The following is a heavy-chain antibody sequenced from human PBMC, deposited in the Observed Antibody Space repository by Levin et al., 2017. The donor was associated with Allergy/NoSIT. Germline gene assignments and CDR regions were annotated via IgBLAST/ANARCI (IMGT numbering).Heavy chain of an antibody. D-gene: IGHD3-10*01. J-gene: IGHJ5*02. Sequence: PSETLSLTCTVSGGSISSSSYYWGWIRQPPGTGLEWIGSIYYSGSTYYNPSLKSRVTISVDTSKNQFSLKLSSVTAADTAVYYCARDNMVRGVSPFDPWGQGTLVTVSS. V-gene: IGHV4-39*07. CDR2: IYYSGST. CDR3: ARDNMVRGVSPFDP. CDR1: GGSISSSSYY.